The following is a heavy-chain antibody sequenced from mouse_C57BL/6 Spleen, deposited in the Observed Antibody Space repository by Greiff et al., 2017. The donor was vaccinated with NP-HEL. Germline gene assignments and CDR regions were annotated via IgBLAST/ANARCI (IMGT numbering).Heavy chain of an antibody. Sequence: QVQLQQSGPELVKPGASVKLSCKASGYAFSSSWMNWVQQRPGKGLEWIGRIYHGDGDTTYNGKFKGKATLTADKSSSTAYMQLSSLTSEDSAVYFCARSAVTTVVPYFDYWGQGTTLTVSS. V-gene: IGHV1-82*01. CDR1: GYAFSSSW. D-gene: IGHD1-1*01. CDR3: ARSAVTTVVPYFDY. J-gene: IGHJ2*01. CDR2: IYHGDGDT.